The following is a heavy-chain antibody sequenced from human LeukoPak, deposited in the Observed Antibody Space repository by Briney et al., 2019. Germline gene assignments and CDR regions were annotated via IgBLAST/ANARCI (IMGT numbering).Heavy chain of an antibody. CDR3: ARVAGVVVVAATTASDI. V-gene: IGHV4-59*01. CDR1: GGSISSYY. CDR2: IYYSGST. D-gene: IGHD2-15*01. Sequence: SETLSLTCTVSGGSISSYYWSWIRQPPGKGLEWIGYIYYSGSTNYNPSLKSRVTISVDTSKNQFSLKLSSVTAADTAVYYCARVAGVVVVAATTASDIWGQGTMVTVSS. J-gene: IGHJ3*02.